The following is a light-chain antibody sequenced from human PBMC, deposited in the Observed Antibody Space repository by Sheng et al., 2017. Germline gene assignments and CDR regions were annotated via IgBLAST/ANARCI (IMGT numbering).Light chain of an antibody. CDR2: KAS. V-gene: IGKV1-5*03. J-gene: IGKJ2*01. CDR1: QSIRSW. CDR3: QQYESYPHT. Sequence: DIQMTQSPSTLSASVGDRVTITCRASQSIRSWLAWYQQKPGKAPNLLIYKASSLESGVPSRFSGSGSGTEFTLTISSLQPDDFATYYCQQYESYPHTFGQGTKLEI.